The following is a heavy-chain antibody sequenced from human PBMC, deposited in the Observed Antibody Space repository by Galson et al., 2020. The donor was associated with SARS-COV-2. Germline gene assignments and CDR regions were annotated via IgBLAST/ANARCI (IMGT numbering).Heavy chain of an antibody. CDR2: IYYSGST. D-gene: IGHD2-2*01. Sequence: SETLSLTCTVSGGSISSSSYYWGWIRQPPGKGLEWIGSIYYSGSTYYNPSLKSRVTISVDTSKNQFSLKLSSVTAADTAVYYCARDPEGICTSCPLDLGYYYGMDVWGQGTTVTVSS. CDR1: GGSISSSSYY. J-gene: IGHJ6*02. CDR3: ARDPEGICTSCPLDLGYYYGMDV. V-gene: IGHV4-39*07.